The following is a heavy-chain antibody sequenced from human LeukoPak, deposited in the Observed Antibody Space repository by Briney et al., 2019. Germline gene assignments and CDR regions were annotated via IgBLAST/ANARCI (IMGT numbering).Heavy chain of an antibody. V-gene: IGHV5-51*01. CDR3: ARRGTIFGSNNWFDP. D-gene: IGHD3-3*01. J-gene: IGHJ5*02. Sequence: GESLKISCKGSGYSINNYWIGWVRQLPGKGLEWMGIIYPADSDIRYSPSFQGQVTISADKSISTAYLQWSSLKASDTAMYYCARRGTIFGSNNWFDPWGQGTLVTVSS. CDR2: IYPADSDI. CDR1: GYSINNYW.